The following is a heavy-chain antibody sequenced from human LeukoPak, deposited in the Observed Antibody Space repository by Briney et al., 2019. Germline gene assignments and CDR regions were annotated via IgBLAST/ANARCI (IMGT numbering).Heavy chain of an antibody. D-gene: IGHD4-11*01. Sequence: PGTSLRLSCAASGFTFSRYAFHWVRQAPGKGLEWVAVILQDGTIKYYADSVKGRFTISRDNSKNTLYLQVHSLSTEDTAVYYCVREDFGNYYFDFWGQGTLVTVSP. CDR2: ILQDGTIK. CDR1: GFTFSRYA. CDR3: VREDFGNYYFDF. J-gene: IGHJ4*02. V-gene: IGHV3-30*04.